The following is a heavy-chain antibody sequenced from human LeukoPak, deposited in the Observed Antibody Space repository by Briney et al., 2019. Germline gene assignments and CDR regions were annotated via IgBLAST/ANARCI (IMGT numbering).Heavy chain of an antibody. D-gene: IGHD3-10*01. CDR3: AKTMVRGVIITSFDFYY. Sequence: GGSLRLSCAASGFTFSSYGMHWVRQAPGKGLEWVAAISYDGSNKYYADSVKGRFTISRDNSKNTLYLQMNSLRAEDTAVYYCAKTMVRGVIITSFDFYYWGQGTLVTVSS. J-gene: IGHJ4*02. CDR2: ISYDGSNK. V-gene: IGHV3-30*18. CDR1: GFTFSSYG.